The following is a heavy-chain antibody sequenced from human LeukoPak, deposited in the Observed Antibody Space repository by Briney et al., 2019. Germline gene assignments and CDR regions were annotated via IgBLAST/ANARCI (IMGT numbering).Heavy chain of an antibody. CDR2: INHSGST. CDR1: GGSFSGYY. CDR3: ARAAGYYDILTGVNWFDP. Sequence: PSETLSLTCAVYGGSFSGYYWSWIRQPPGKGLEWIGEINHSGSTNYNPSLKSRVTISVDTSKNQFSLKLSSVTAADTAVYYCARAAGYYDILTGVNWFDPWAREPWSPSPQ. D-gene: IGHD3-9*01. V-gene: IGHV4-34*01. J-gene: IGHJ5*02.